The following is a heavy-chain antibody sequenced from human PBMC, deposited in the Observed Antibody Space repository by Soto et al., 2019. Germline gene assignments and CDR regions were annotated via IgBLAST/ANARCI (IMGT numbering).Heavy chain of an antibody. Sequence: GGSLRLSCAASEFTFSSDWMHWVRQAPGKGLVWVSRINTDGSGTTYADSVKGRFTISRDNAKNMLYLQMNSLRAEDTAVYYCAYSSTPFDYWGQGTLVTVSS. J-gene: IGHJ4*02. V-gene: IGHV3-74*01. CDR1: EFTFSSDW. CDR3: AYSSTPFDY. CDR2: INTDGSGT. D-gene: IGHD6-13*01.